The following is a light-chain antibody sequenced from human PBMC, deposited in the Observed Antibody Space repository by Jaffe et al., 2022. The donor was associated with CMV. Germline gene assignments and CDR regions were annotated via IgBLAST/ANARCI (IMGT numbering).Light chain of an antibody. CDR1: QSVSSW. Sequence: DIQMTQSPSTLSASVGDRVTITCRASQSVSSWLAWYQQQPGKAPKLLIYKASSLESGVSSRFSGGGSGTEFTLTISSLQPDDFATYYCQQYNIYPITFGQGTRLEIK. CDR2: KAS. CDR3: QQYNIYPIT. J-gene: IGKJ5*01. V-gene: IGKV1-5*03.